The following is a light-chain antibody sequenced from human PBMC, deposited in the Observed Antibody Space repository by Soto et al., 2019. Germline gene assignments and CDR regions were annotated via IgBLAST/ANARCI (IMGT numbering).Light chain of an antibody. Sequence: QSVLTQPASVSGSPGQSITISCTGTSSDIGGYNYVSWYQQHPGKVPKLIIYEVTNRPSGVSDRFSGSKSGNTASLTISGLQAEDEADYYCSSFTTSSALIFGGGTKVTVL. V-gene: IGLV2-14*01. CDR2: EVT. CDR1: SSDIGGYNY. J-gene: IGLJ2*01. CDR3: SSFTTSSALI.